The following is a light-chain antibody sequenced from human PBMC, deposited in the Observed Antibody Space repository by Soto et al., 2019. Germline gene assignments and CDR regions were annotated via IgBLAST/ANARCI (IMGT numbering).Light chain of an antibody. V-gene: IGLV1-40*01. Sequence: QAVVTQPPSVSGAPGQRVTISCTGSSSNIGAGYDVHWYQQLPGTAPKLLICGNNNRPSGVPDRFSGSKSGTSASLAITGLQAEDEADYYCQSYDSSLSGVVFGGGTKLTVL. CDR2: GNN. CDR3: QSYDSSLSGVV. CDR1: SSNIGAGYD. J-gene: IGLJ2*01.